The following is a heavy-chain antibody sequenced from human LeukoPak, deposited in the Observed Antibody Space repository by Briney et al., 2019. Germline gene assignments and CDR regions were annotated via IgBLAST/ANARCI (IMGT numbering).Heavy chain of an antibody. CDR3: ASNSYYDILTGYRPLYFDY. D-gene: IGHD3-9*01. CDR1: GGTFSSYA. CDR2: IIPIFGTA. J-gene: IGHJ4*02. Sequence: GASAKVSCKASGGTFSSYAISWVRQAPGQGLEWMGGIIPIFGTANYAQKFQGRVTVTTDESTSTAYMELSSLRSEDTAVYYCASNSYYDILTGYRPLYFDYWGQGTLVTVSS. V-gene: IGHV1-69*05.